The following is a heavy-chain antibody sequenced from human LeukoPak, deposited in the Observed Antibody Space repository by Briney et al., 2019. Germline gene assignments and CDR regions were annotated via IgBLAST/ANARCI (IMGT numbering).Heavy chain of an antibody. V-gene: IGHV3-23*01. CDR2: ISGSGGST. D-gene: IGHD4/OR15-4a*01. J-gene: IGHJ4*02. CDR3: ARRAGAYSHPYDY. CDR1: GFTFSSYA. Sequence: GGSLRLSCAASGFTFSSYAMSWVRQAPGKGLEWVSAISGSGGSTYYADSVKGRFTISRDNSKNTLYLRMNSLRAEDTAVYYCARRAGAYSHPYDYWGQGTLVTVSS.